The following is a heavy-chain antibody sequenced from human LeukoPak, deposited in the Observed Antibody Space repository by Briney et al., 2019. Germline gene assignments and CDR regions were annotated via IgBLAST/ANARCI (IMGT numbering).Heavy chain of an antibody. Sequence: ASVKVSCKASGYTFTSYGITWVRQAPGQGLEWMGWISAYNGNTNYAQKLQGRVTMTTDTSTSTAYMELRSLRSDDTAVYYCAREYPLFHYFDYWGQGTLVTVSS. CDR2: ISAYNGNT. CDR1: GYTFTSYG. D-gene: IGHD2-2*01. CDR3: AREYPLFHYFDY. J-gene: IGHJ4*02. V-gene: IGHV1-18*01.